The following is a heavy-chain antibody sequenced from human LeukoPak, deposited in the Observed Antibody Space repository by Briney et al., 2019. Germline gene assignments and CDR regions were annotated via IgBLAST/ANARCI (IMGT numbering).Heavy chain of an antibody. J-gene: IGHJ4*02. V-gene: IGHV3-21*01. CDR2: ISSSSSYI. CDR1: GFTFSSYS. Sequence: GGSLRLSCAASGFTFSSYSMNWVRQAPRKGLDWVSSISSSSSYIYYAESVKGRFTISRDNAKNSLYLQMNSLRAEDTAVYYCARDVSSGYHGDAFDYWGQGTLVTASS. CDR3: ARDVSSGYHGDAFDY. D-gene: IGHD6-19*01.